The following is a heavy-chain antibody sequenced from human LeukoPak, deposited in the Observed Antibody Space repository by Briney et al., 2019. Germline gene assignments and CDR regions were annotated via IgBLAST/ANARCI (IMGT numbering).Heavy chain of an antibody. V-gene: IGHV3-53*01. CDR3: ARRSEGGWVAFAF. J-gene: IGHJ3*01. CDR1: GGSVSRTSYY. Sequence: ETLSLTCTVSGGSVSRTSYYWSWIRQPPGKGLEWVSLIYSGDRTYYADSVKGRFTISRDNSKNMLYLEMNSLRAEDTAVYYCARRSEGGWVAFAFWGQGTMVAVSS. CDR2: IYSGDRT. D-gene: IGHD6-19*01.